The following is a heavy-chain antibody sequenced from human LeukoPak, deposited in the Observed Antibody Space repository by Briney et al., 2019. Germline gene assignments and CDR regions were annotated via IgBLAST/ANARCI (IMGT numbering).Heavy chain of an antibody. D-gene: IGHD3-10*01. J-gene: IGHJ5*02. CDR3: ARHHALDYYGSGSYYYGWFDP. CDR1: GGSISSGSYY. Sequence: SETLSLTCTVSGGSISSGSYYWGWIRQPPGKGLEWIGSIYYSGSTYYNPSLKSRVTISVDTSKNQFSLKLSSVTAADTAVYYCARHHALDYYGSGSYYYGWFDPWGQGTLVTVSS. CDR2: IYYSGST. V-gene: IGHV4-39*01.